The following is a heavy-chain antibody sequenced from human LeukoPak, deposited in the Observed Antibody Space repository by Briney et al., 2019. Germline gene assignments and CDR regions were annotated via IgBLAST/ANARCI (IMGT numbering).Heavy chain of an antibody. J-gene: IGHJ4*02. D-gene: IGHD6-19*01. CDR1: GYTLTELS. CDR2: FDPEDGET. V-gene: IGHV1-24*01. CDR3: ATEYSSGWSPYFDY. Sequence: ASVKVSCKVSGYTLTELSMHWVRQAPGKGLEWMGGFDPEDGETIYAQKFQGRVTMTGDTSTDTAYMELSSLRSEDTAVYYCATEYSSGWSPYFDYWGQGTLVTVSS.